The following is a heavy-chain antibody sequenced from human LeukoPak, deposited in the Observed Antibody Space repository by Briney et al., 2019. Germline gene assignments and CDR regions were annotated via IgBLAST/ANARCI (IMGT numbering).Heavy chain of an antibody. V-gene: IGHV3-33*01. CDR3: ARGAIYSGSFWFDY. CDR2: IWYDGSNK. D-gene: IGHD1-26*01. Sequence: PGGSLRLSCAASGFTFSSYGMHWVRQAPGKGLERVAVIWYDGSNKYYADSVKGRFTISRDNSKNTLYLQMNSVRAEDTGVYYCARGAIYSGSFWFDYWGQGTLVTVSS. CDR1: GFTFSSYG. J-gene: IGHJ4*02.